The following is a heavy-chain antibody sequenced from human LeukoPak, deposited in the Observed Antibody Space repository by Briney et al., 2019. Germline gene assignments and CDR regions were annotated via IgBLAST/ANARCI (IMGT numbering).Heavy chain of an antibody. CDR2: ISGSGGST. Sequence: GGSLRLSCAASGFTFSSYAMSWVRQAPGKGLEWVSAISGSGGSTYYADSVKGRFTISRDNSKNTLYLQMNSLRAEDTAVYYYAKGQGYVVAGANYWGRGTLVTVSS. D-gene: IGHD6-19*01. J-gene: IGHJ4*02. CDR3: AKGQGYVVAGANY. CDR1: GFTFSSYA. V-gene: IGHV3-23*01.